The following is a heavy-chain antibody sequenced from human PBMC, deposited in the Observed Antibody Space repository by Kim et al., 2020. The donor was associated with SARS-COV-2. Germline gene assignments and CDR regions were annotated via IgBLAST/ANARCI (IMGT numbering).Heavy chain of an antibody. CDR2: IWYDGSNK. Sequence: GGSLRLSCAASGFTFSSYGMHWVRQAPGKGLEWVAVIWYDGSNKYYADSVKGRFTISRDNSKNTLYLQMNSLRAEDTAVYYCARDLVSDIVATPWFDPWGQGTLVTVSS. D-gene: IGHD5-12*01. CDR1: GFTFSSYG. V-gene: IGHV3-33*01. J-gene: IGHJ5*02. CDR3: ARDLVSDIVATPWFDP.